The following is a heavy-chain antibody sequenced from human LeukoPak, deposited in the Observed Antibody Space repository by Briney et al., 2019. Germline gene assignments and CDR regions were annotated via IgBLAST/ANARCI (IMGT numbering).Heavy chain of an antibody. CDR1: GYSISSGYY. CDR2: IYHSGST. V-gene: IGHV4-38-2*01. Sequence: SETLSLTCAVSGYSISSGYYWGWIGQPPGKGLEWIGSIYHSGSTYYNPSLKSRVTISVDTSKNQFSLKLSSVTAADTAVYYCARHASGYYGSGSSPPFDYWGQGTLVTVSS. CDR3: ARHASGYYGSGSSPPFDY. D-gene: IGHD3-10*01. J-gene: IGHJ4*02.